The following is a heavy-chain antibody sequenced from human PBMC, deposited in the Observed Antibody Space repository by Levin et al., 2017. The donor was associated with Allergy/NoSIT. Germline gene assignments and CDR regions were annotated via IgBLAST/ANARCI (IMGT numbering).Heavy chain of an antibody. J-gene: IGHJ4*02. Sequence: GGSLRLSCAASGFIFPNYAMTWVRQAPGKGLEWVSAISGTGDGTYYADSVKGRFTISRDNSKNTLYLQMNSLRAEDAAVYYCARGWSSVSYYSTHWGQGTLVTVSS. D-gene: IGHD1-26*01. CDR1: GFIFPNYA. CDR3: ARGWSSVSYYSTH. CDR2: ISGTGDGT. V-gene: IGHV3-23*01.